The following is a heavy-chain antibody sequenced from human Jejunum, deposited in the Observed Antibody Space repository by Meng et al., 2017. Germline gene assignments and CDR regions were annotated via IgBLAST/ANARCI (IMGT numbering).Heavy chain of an antibody. CDR2: IYFTGTT. V-gene: IGHV4-61*02. J-gene: IGHJ3*02. CDR3: ASDSSGYSKDAFDI. Sequence: SETLSLTCTVSGGSISSDNYSWSWIRQPAGEGLAWIGRIYFTGTTKYNPSRKSRVSISVDTSKNQFFLKLSSVTAADTAVYYCASDSSGYSKDAFDIWGRGTVVTVSS. CDR1: GGSISSDNYS. D-gene: IGHD3-22*01.